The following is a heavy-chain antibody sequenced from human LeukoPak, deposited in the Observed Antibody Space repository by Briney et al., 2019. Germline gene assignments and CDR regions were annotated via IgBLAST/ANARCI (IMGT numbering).Heavy chain of an antibody. CDR2: IYNGGSI. CDR3: ARESSNHLGGYFDL. J-gene: IGHJ4*02. D-gene: IGHD2-15*01. CDR1: GVSISNYY. Sequence: SETLSLTCTVSGVSISNYYWSWIRQPPGKGLEWIGYIYNGGSIKYNPSHKSRVTISADTSKNQFSLTLSSVTAADTALYYCARESSNHLGGYFDLWGQGTLVTVSS. V-gene: IGHV4-59*01.